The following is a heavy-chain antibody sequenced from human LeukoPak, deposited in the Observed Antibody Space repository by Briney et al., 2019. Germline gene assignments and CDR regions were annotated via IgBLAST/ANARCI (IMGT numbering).Heavy chain of an antibody. J-gene: IGHJ4*02. Sequence: GGSLRLSCAASGFTFSSYGMHWVRQAPGKGLEWVAVIWYDGSNKYYADSVKGRFTISRDNSKNTLYLQMNSLRTEDTAVYYCARDNYDYGDYYFAYWGQGTLVTVSS. V-gene: IGHV3-33*01. CDR1: GFTFSSYG. CDR3: ARDNYDYGDYYFAY. D-gene: IGHD4-17*01. CDR2: IWYDGSNK.